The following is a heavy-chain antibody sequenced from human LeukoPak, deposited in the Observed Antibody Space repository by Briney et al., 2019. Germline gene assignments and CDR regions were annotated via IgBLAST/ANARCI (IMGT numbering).Heavy chain of an antibody. D-gene: IGHD4-23*01. CDR3: ARTTVITPSAFDL. CDR2: INHSGST. CDR1: GGSFSGYY. J-gene: IGHJ3*01. V-gene: IGHV4-34*01. Sequence: SETLSLTCAVYGGSFSGYYWSWIRQPPGQGLEWIGEINHSGSTSYNPSLESRATVSVDTSKNQFSLKLTSMTAADTAVYFCARTTVITPSAFDLWGQGTSVTVSS.